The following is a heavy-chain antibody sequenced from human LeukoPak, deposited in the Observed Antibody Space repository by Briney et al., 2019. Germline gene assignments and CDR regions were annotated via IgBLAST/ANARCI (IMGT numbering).Heavy chain of an antibody. D-gene: IGHD1-1*01. V-gene: IGHV3-23*01. CDR2: ISGSGGST. Sequence: GGSLRLSCAASGFTFSSYAMSWVRQAPGKGLEWVSAISGSGGSTYYADSVKGRFTISKHNSKTTLYLQMNSMRAEDTAVYYCAKDDELAPGGIDYWGQGTMVTVSS. CDR1: GFTFSSYA. CDR3: AKDDELAPGGIDY. J-gene: IGHJ4*02.